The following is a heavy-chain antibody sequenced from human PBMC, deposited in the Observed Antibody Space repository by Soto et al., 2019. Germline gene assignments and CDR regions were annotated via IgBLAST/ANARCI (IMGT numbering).Heavy chain of an antibody. CDR3: ARGGIGSQSYAFDI. D-gene: IGHD1-26*01. CDR1: GGTFNNYA. V-gene: IGHV1-69*06. Sequence: QVQLVQSGAELKKPGSSVRVSCKASGGTFNNYAVHWVRQAPGQGLEWMGGIIPKFSTSRSAQKFQGRVTMNVDSSTNTAYMELISLRSEDTALYYCARGGIGSQSYAFDIWGQGTAVTVSS. J-gene: IGHJ3*02. CDR2: IIPKFSTS.